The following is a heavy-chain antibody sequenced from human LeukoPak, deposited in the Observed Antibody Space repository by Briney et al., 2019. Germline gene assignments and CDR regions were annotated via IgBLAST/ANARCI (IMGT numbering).Heavy chain of an antibody. CDR3: ARERWAPRGYCSGGSCYGMDV. CDR2: INPNSGGT. Sequence: ASVNVSCKASGYTFTGYYMHWVRQAPGQGLEWMGWINPNSGGTNYAQKFQGWVTMTRDTSISTAYMELSRLRSDDTAVYYCARERWAPRGYCSGGSCYGMDVWGQGTTVTVSS. CDR1: GYTFTGYY. D-gene: IGHD2-15*01. V-gene: IGHV1-2*04. J-gene: IGHJ6*02.